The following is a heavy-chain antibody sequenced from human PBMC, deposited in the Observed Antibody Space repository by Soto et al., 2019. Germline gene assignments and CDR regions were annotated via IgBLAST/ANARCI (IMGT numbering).Heavy chain of an antibody. CDR1: GSSFNTYS. CDR2: ISISSSYI. Sequence: XGCLRLTGAASGSSFNTYSMNWVRQAPGKGLEWVSSISISSSYIKHANSVKGRFTISRDNAKNSLYLQMNSLRAEDTAVYYCASLSRLALDDWGQGTLVTVSS. J-gene: IGHJ4*02. V-gene: IGHV3-21*01. CDR3: ASLSRLALDD. D-gene: IGHD3-16*02.